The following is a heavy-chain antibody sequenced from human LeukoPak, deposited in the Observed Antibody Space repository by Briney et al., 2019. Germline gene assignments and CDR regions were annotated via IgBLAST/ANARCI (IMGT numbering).Heavy chain of an antibody. V-gene: IGHV1-69*13. Sequence: SVKVSCKASGGTFSSYAISWVRQAPGQGLEWMGGIIPIFGTANYAQKFQGRVTITADESTSTAYMELSSLRSEDTAVYYCARGLLCYCSGGSCPYWYWGQGTLVTVSS. CDR3: ARGLLCYCSGGSCPYWY. J-gene: IGHJ4*02. D-gene: IGHD2-15*01. CDR2: IIPIFGTA. CDR1: GGTFSSYA.